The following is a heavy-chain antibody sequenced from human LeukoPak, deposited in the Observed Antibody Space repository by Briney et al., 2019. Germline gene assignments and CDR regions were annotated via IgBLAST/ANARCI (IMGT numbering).Heavy chain of an antibody. J-gene: IGHJ1*01. CDR2: INPSGGST. D-gene: IGHD3-22*01. CDR1: GYTFTSYY. V-gene: IGHV1-46*01. CDR3: ARGEENTYYYDSSGYSTFQH. Sequence: ASVKVSCKASGYTFTSYYMHWARQAPGQGLEWMGIINPSGGSTSYAQKFQGRVTMTRDTSTSTVYMELSSLRSEDTAVYYCARGEENTYYYDSSGYSTFQHWGQGTLVTVSS.